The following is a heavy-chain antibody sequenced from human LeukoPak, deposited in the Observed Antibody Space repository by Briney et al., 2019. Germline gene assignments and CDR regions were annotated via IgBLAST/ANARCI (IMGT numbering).Heavy chain of an antibody. V-gene: IGHV3-23*01. D-gene: IGHD5-12*01. Sequence: GGSLRLSCAASGFTFDDYAMHWVRQAPGKGLEWVSGISNSGGTTYYADSVKGRFTISRDNSKNTLYLQMDSLRAEDTAVYHCAKNLDGVATYFDYWGQGTLVTVSS. CDR2: ISNSGGTT. CDR1: GFTFDDYA. J-gene: IGHJ4*02. CDR3: AKNLDGVATYFDY.